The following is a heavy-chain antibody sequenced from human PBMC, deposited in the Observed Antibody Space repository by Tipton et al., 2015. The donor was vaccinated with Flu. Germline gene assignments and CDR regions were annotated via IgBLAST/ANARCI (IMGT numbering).Heavy chain of an antibody. CDR1: GFSFSDYY. Sequence: SLRLSCAAPGFSFSDYYMSWIRQAPGKGPEWLSYISGSGSTVYYADSVKGRFTISRDNAKNSLYLQMNGLRVEDTAVYFCARESGDTYIDYWGQGTQVTVSS. V-gene: IGHV3-11*01. J-gene: IGHJ4*02. CDR3: ARESGDTYIDY. CDR2: ISGSGSTV. D-gene: IGHD2-21*01.